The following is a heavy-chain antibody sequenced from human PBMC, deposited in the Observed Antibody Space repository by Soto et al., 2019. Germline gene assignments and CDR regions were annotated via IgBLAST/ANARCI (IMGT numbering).Heavy chain of an antibody. CDR1: GFTFSSYA. CDR2: ISYDGSNK. Sequence: QVQLVESGGGVVQPGRSLRLSCAASGFTFSSYAMHWVRQAPGKGLEWVAVISYDGSNKYYADSVKGRFTISRDNSKNTLYLEMNSLRAEDTAVYYCARDRGSYGDDAFDIWGQGTMVTVSS. D-gene: IGHD1-26*01. CDR3: ARDRGSYGDDAFDI. V-gene: IGHV3-30-3*01. J-gene: IGHJ3*02.